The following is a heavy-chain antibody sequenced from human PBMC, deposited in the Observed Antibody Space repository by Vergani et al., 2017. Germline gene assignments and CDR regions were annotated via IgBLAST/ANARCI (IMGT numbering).Heavy chain of an antibody. CDR2: ISSDGGST. D-gene: IGHD3-22*01. Sequence: EVQLLESGGGLVQPGGSLRLSCEASGFTFSTYAMTWVRQAPGKGLEWVSTISSDGGSTYYADSVQGRFTISRDNSKNTLSLQVNSLTAEDTAIYYCSGXQGTSAYYYGGFDYWGQGILVTVSS. CDR1: GFTFSTYA. CDR3: SGXQGTSAYYYGGFDY. J-gene: IGHJ4*02. V-gene: IGHV3-23*01.